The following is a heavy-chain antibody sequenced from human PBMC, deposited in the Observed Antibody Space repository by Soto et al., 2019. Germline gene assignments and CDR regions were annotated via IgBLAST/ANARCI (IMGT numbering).Heavy chain of an antibody. CDR1: GGSISSGGYY. CDR3: ARLLYGDYDYYYGMDV. D-gene: IGHD4-17*01. J-gene: IGHJ6*02. Sequence: SETLSLTCTVSGGSISSGGYYWSWIRQHPGKGLEWIGYIYYSGSTYYNPSLKSRVTISVDTSKNQFSLKLSSVTAADTAVYYCARLLYGDYDYYYGMDVWGQGTTVTVSS. CDR2: IYYSGST. V-gene: IGHV4-31*03.